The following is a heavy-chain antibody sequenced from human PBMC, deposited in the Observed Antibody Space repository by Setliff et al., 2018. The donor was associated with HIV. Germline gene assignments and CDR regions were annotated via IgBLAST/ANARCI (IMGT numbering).Heavy chain of an antibody. V-gene: IGHV3-11*06. D-gene: IGHD6-19*01. CDR1: GFSFSDYY. Sequence: GGSLRLSCAASGFSFSDYYMSWIRQAPGKGLEWLSYISNTRTYTNYADSVKGRFTISRENAKNSLYLQMNSLRAEDTAIYYCARVLENSGSDYWGQGTLVTVSS. CDR2: ISNTRTYT. CDR3: ARVLENSGSDY. J-gene: IGHJ4*02.